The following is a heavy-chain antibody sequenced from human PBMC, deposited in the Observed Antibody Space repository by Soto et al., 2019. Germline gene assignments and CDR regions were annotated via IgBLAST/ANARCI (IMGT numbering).Heavy chain of an antibody. D-gene: IGHD5-18*01. CDR2: INPNSGGT. CDR1: GYTFTGYY. J-gene: IGHJ4*02. V-gene: IGHV1-2*04. CDR3: ARDAGDSYGRCYFDY. Sequence: QVPLVQSGAEVKKPGASVKVSCKASGYTFTGYYMHWVRQAPGQGLEWMGWINPNSGGTNYAQKFQGWVTMTRDTSISTAYMELGRLISDDTAVYYCARDAGDSYGRCYFDYWGQGTLVTVSS.